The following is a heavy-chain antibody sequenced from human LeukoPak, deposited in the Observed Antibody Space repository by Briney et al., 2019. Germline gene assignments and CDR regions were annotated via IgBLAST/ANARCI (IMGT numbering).Heavy chain of an antibody. V-gene: IGHV3-66*01. J-gene: IGHJ4*02. CDR3: ARPYYYDSGTFYSGF. CDR1: GFTFSRSW. CDR2: LYSSGNA. D-gene: IGHD3-22*01. Sequence: GGSLRLSCAASGFTFSRSWMSWVRQAPGKGLEWVSVLYSSGNAYYANSVRGRFSISRDDSKNTVFLQMNSLRVEDTAVYYCARPYYYDSGTFYSGFWGQGTLVTVSS.